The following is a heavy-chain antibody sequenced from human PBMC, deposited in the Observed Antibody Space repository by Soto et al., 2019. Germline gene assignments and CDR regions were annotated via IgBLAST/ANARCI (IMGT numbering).Heavy chain of an antibody. CDR3: ARVGHVVTLVQGVRIGPFDS. CDR2: IYSTGTT. CDR1: GGSISRGGYY. V-gene: IGHV4-31*03. Sequence: NPSETLSLTCTVSGGSISRGGYYWGWIRQHPGQGLEWIGNIYSTGTTSYDPTLKSRISMSMDTSSNQFSLKLSSVTAADTALYFCARVGHVVTLVQGVRIGPFDSWGHGILVTVSS. J-gene: IGHJ5*01. D-gene: IGHD3-10*01.